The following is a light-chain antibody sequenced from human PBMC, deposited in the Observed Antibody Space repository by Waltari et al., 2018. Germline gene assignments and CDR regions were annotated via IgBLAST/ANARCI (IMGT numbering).Light chain of an antibody. CDR1: ASNIGGNL. J-gene: IGLJ3*02. CDR2: RSE. Sequence: QSVLTQPPSASGTPGQRVTISCSGSASNIGGNLVNWYQQLPGKAPKLLIYRSEQRPSGVPDRFAGSKTGTSASLAMSGLQSDDEADYFCASWDDSLNGHWVFGGGTKVTVL. V-gene: IGLV1-44*01. CDR3: ASWDDSLNGHWV.